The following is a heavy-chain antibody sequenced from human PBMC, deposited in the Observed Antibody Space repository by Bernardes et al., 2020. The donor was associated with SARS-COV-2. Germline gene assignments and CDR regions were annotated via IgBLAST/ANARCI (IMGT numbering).Heavy chain of an antibody. V-gene: IGHV4-34*01. Sequence: TLSLTCAVYGGSFSGYYWSWIRQPPGKGLEWIGEINHSGSTNYNPSLKSRVTISVDTSKNQFSLKLSSVTAADTAVYYCARGATVTTLFRYYGMDVWGQGTTVTVSS. CDR1: GGSFSGYY. CDR2: INHSGST. J-gene: IGHJ6*02. D-gene: IGHD4-17*01. CDR3: ARGATVTTLFRYYGMDV.